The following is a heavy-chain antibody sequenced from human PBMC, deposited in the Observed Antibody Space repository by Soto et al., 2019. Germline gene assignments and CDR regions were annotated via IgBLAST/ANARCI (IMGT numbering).Heavy chain of an antibody. CDR2: ISGSGGST. Sequence: GGSLRLSCAASGFTFSSYAMSWVRQAPGKGLEWVSAISGSGGSTYYADSVKGRFTISRDNSKNTLYLQMNSLRAEDTAVYYCAKDQGRSSGWYAIVDYFDYWGQGTLVTVSS. CDR3: AKDQGRSSGWYAIVDYFDY. D-gene: IGHD6-19*01. CDR1: GFTFSSYA. J-gene: IGHJ4*02. V-gene: IGHV3-23*01.